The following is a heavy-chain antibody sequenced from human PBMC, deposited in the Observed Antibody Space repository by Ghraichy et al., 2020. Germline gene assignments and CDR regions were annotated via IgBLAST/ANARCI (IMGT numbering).Heavy chain of an antibody. V-gene: IGHV4-4*07. J-gene: IGHJ4*02. D-gene: IGHD6-19*01. CDR3: SRFAALGRVSDWTLQY. Sequence: SETLSLTCTVSGGSISSYYWSWIRQPAGKGLEWIGRIYSTGNTDYNPSLKSRVTMSVDTSQTSFALKLTSVAAADTAVYYCSRFAALGRVSDWTLQYWGQGTLDTVSS. CDR1: GGSISSYY. CDR2: IYSTGNT.